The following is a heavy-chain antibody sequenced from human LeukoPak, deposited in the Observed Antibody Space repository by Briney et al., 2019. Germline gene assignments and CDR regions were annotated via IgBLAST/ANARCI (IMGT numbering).Heavy chain of an antibody. V-gene: IGHV4-59*08. Sequence: SETLSLTSTVSGGSISSYYWSWIRQPPGKGLEWIGYIYYSGSTNYNPSLKSRVAISVDTSKNQFSLKLSSVTAADTAVNYCAADDSSGSLFGYWGQGTLVTVSS. CDR2: IYYSGST. D-gene: IGHD3-22*01. J-gene: IGHJ4*02. CDR3: AADDSSGSLFGY. CDR1: GGSISSYY.